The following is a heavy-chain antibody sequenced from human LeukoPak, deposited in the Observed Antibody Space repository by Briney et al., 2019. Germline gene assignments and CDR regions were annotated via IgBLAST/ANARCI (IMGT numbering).Heavy chain of an antibody. V-gene: IGHV4-61*02. CDR2: ISNSGTT. J-gene: IGHJ5*02. Sequence: SETLSLTCTVSGGSISSGSYYWTWIRQPAGKGLEWIERISNSGTTNYNPSLKSRVTMSVDTSRNQFSLNLNSVTAADTAIYYCARWDGDPWGQGTLVTVSS. D-gene: IGHD1-26*01. CDR1: GGSISSGSYY. CDR3: ARWDGDP.